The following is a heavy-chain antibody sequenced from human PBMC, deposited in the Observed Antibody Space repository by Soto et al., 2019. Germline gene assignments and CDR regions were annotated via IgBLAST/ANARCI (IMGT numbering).Heavy chain of an antibody. CDR1: GYTFSSFG. CDR2: ISAYNGNT. Sequence: QVQLVQSGAEVKKPWASVKVSCKASGYTFSSFGINWVRQAPGQGLEWMGWISAYNGNTNYAQKLQDRVTMTTDTSTSTAYMELRSLRSDDTAVYYCARDGANVYRGGYYYYMDVWGKGTTVTVSS. J-gene: IGHJ6*03. V-gene: IGHV1-18*01. CDR3: ARDGANVYRGGYYYYMDV. D-gene: IGHD1-26*01.